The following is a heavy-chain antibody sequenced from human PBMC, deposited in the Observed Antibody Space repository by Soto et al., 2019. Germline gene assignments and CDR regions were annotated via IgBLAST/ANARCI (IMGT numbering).Heavy chain of an antibody. CDR1: GFTFDDYA. V-gene: IGHV3-9*01. CDR2: ISWNSGSI. CDR3: AKKGGHGAFDF. J-gene: IGHJ3*01. D-gene: IGHD3-16*01. Sequence: SGGSLRLSCAASGFTFDDYAMHWVRQAPGKGLEWVSGISWNSGSIGYADSVKGRFTISRDNAKNSLYLQMNSLRAEDTALYYCAKKGGHGAFDFWGQGTMVTVSS.